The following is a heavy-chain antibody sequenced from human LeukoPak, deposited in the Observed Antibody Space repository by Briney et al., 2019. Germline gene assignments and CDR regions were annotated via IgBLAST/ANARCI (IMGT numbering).Heavy chain of an antibody. D-gene: IGHD3-3*01. V-gene: IGHV3-30*02. CDR1: GFTFSSYG. CDR3: AKEDYDFWSGSPNRFQH. Sequence: GGSLRLSCAASGFTFSSYGMHWVRQAPGKGLEWVAFIRYDGSNKYYADSVKGRFTISRHNSKNTLYLQMNSLRAEDTAVYYCAKEDYDFWSGSPNRFQHWGQGTLVTVSS. CDR2: IRYDGSNK. J-gene: IGHJ1*01.